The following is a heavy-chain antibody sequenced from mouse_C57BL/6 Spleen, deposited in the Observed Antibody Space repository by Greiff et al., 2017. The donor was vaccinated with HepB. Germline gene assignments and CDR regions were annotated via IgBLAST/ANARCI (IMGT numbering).Heavy chain of an antibody. J-gene: IGHJ1*03. Sequence: QVQLQQPGAELVKPGASVKLSCKASGYTFTSYWMHWVKQRPGQGLEWIGMIHPNSGSTNYNEKFKSKATLTVDKSSSTAYMQLSSLTSEDSAVYYCARWGTAGYWYFDVWGTGTTVTVSS. CDR2: IHPNSGST. CDR3: ARWGTAGYWYFDV. D-gene: IGHD1-2*01. CDR1: GYTFTSYW. V-gene: IGHV1-64*01.